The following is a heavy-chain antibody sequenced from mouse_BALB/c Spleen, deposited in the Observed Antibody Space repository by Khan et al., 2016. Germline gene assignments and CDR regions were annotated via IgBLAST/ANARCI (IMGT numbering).Heavy chain of an antibody. D-gene: IGHD2-14*01. CDR3: ARQDRYDGWFAY. J-gene: IGHJ3*01. CDR1: GFTFSTYG. V-gene: IGHV5-6*01. CDR2: ISSGGSYP. Sequence: EVELVESGGDLVKPGGSLNLSCAASGFTFSTYGMSWVRQTPDKSLEWVATISSGGSYPYYPDSVKGRFTISRDNAKNTLYMQMSRLKSEDTAMXYWARQDRYDGWFAYWGQGTLVTVSA.